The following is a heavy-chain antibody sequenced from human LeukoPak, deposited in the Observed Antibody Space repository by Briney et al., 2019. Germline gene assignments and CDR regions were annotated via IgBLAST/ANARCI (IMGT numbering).Heavy chain of an antibody. D-gene: IGHD2-2*01. V-gene: IGHV3-23*01. J-gene: IGHJ4*02. CDR3: VSFYETY. CDR2: ISGSGGST. CDR1: GFTFSSYA. Sequence: PGGSLRLSCAASGFTFSSYAMSWVRQAPGKGLEWVSGISGSGGSTYYADSVKGRFTISKDNAKNTVYLQMNNLRAEDTAVYYCVSFYETYWGRGTLVTVSS.